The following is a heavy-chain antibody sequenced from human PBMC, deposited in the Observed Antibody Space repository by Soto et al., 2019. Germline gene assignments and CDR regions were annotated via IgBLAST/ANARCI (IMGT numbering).Heavy chain of an antibody. CDR1: GYTFTSYG. CDR2: ISAYNGNT. V-gene: IGHV1-18*01. J-gene: IGHJ6*02. Sequence: GASVKVSCKASGYTFTSYGISWVRQAPGQGLEWMGWISAYNGNTNYAQKLQGRVTMTTDTSTSTAYMELRSLRSDDTAVYYCARDILAGSIAAQDYYYYYGMDFWGQGIMVTVSS. D-gene: IGHD6-6*01. CDR3: ARDILAGSIAAQDYYYYYGMDF.